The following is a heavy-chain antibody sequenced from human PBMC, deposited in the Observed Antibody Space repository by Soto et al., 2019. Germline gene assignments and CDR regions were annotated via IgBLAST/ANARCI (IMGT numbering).Heavy chain of an antibody. D-gene: IGHD6-19*01. J-gene: IGHJ4*02. Sequence: GGSLRLSCVGSGFSFSRYWMNWVRQAPGEGLEWVANIKQDGSEKYYVDSVEGRFTISRDNSKNSMYLQMNSLRAEDTAVYYCASGSLRGGSGWYHPFDYWGQGTQVTVSS. CDR3: ASGSLRGGSGWYHPFDY. CDR2: IKQDGSEK. CDR1: GFSFSRYW. V-gene: IGHV3-7*03.